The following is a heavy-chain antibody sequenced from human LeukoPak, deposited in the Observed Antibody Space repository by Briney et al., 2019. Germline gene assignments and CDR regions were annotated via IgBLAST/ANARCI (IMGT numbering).Heavy chain of an antibody. Sequence: GGSLRLSCAASGFTFSSYGMHWVRQAPGKGVEWVAFIRYDGSNKYYADSVKGRFTISRDNSKNKLYLQMNRLRAEDTAVYYCAKSVTTMVRGYFDCWGQATLVTVSP. CDR1: GFTFSSYG. CDR2: IRYDGSNK. D-gene: IGHD3-10*01. J-gene: IGHJ4*02. V-gene: IGHV3-30*02. CDR3: AKSVTTMVRGYFDC.